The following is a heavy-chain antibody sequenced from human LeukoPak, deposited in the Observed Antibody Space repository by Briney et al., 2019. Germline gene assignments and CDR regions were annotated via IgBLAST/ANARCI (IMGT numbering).Heavy chain of an antibody. D-gene: IGHD3-16*02. Sequence: ASVKVSCKASGGTFSSYAISWVRQAPGQGLEWMGGIIPIFGTANYAQKFQGRVTITTDESTSTAYMELSSLRSDDTAVYYCARDLGVDIPLDYWGQGTLVTVSS. CDR3: ARDLGVDIPLDY. CDR2: IIPIFGTA. V-gene: IGHV1-69*05. J-gene: IGHJ4*02. CDR1: GGTFSSYA.